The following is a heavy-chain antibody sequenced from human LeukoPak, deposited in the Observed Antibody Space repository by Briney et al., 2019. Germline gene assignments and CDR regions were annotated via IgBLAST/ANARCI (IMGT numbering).Heavy chain of an antibody. CDR1: GFTFDDYA. CDR2: ISWNSGSI. D-gene: IGHD6-13*01. V-gene: IGHV3-9*01. CDR3: AKDLRYSSSWGGIDY. Sequence: GGSVRLSCAASGFTFDDYAMHWVRQAPGKGLEWVSGISWNSGSIGYADSVKGRFTISRDNAKNSLYLQMNSLRAEDTALYYCAKDLRYSSSWGGIDYWGQGTLVTVSS. J-gene: IGHJ4*02.